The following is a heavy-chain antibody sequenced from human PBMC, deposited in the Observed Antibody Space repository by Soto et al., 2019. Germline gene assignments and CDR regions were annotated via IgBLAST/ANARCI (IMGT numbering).Heavy chain of an antibody. CDR1: GFTFSSYS. V-gene: IGHV3-21*01. CDR3: AREGVQHRSGPYYYYGMDV. D-gene: IGHD3-10*01. J-gene: IGHJ6*02. CDR2: ISSSSSYI. Sequence: ESGGGLVKPGGSLRLSCAASGFTFSSYSMNWVRQAPGKGLEWVSSISSSSSYIYYADSVKGRFTISRDNDKNSLYLQMNSLVAEYTAVYYCAREGVQHRSGPYYYYGMDVWGQGTTVTVSS.